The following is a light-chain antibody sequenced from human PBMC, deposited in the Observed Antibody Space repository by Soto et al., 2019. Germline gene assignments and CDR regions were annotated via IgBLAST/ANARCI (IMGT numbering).Light chain of an antibody. CDR2: DAS. J-gene: IGKJ5*01. CDR1: QSVSSY. CDR3: QQRSKWCT. Sequence: EIVLTQSPATLSLSPGERATLSCRASQSVSSYLAWYQQKPGQAPRLLIYDASNRATGIPARFSGSGSGTDFALTISSLEPEDFAVYYCQQRSKWCTFGRGTRLEIK. V-gene: IGKV3-11*01.